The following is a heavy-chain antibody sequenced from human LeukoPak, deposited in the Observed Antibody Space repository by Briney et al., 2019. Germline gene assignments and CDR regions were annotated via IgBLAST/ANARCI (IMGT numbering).Heavy chain of an antibody. V-gene: IGHV3-9*01. D-gene: IGHD6-13*01. CDR2: ISWNSGSI. CDR3: AKDKTYSSSWFDY. CDR1: GFTFDDYA. Sequence: GGSLRLSCAASGFTFDDYAMHWVRQAPGKGLEWVPGISWNSGSIGYADSVKGRFTISRDNAKNSLYLQMNSLRAEDTALYYCAKDKTYSSSWFDYWGQGTLVTVSS. J-gene: IGHJ4*02.